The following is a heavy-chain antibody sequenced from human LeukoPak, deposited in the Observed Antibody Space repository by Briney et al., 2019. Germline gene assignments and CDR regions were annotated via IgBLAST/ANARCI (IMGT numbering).Heavy chain of an antibody. V-gene: IGHV3-23*01. D-gene: IGHD3-22*01. Sequence: GGSLRLSCAASGFTFSSYAMSWVRQAPGKGLEWVSAISGSGGSTYYADSVKGRFTISRDSSKNTLYLQMNSLRAEDTAVYYCAKDLEHYYDSSGYLDSDYWGQGTLVTVSS. CDR1: GFTFSSYA. CDR2: ISGSGGST. CDR3: AKDLEHYYDSSGYLDSDY. J-gene: IGHJ4*02.